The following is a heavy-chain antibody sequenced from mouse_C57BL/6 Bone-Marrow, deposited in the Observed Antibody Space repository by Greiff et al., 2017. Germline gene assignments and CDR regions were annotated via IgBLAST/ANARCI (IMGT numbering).Heavy chain of an antibody. CDR2: ITHSGET. V-gene: IGHV12-3*01. D-gene: IGHD2-3*01. Sequence: VQLQESGPGLVKPSQSLFLTCSITGFPITSGYYWIWIRQSPGKPLEWMGYITHSGETFYNPSLKSPISITRETSKNQFFLHLNSVTTEDTAMYYCAGGGSYDGYLYFDYWGQGTTLTVSS. J-gene: IGHJ2*01. CDR1: GFPITSGYY. CDR3: AGGGSYDGYLYFDY.